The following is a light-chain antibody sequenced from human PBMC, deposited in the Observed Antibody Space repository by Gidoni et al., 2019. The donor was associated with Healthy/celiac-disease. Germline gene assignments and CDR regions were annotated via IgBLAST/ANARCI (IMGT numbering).Light chain of an antibody. Sequence: SYELTQPPSVYVSPGQTARITCPGDKLGDKYACWYQQKPGQSPVLVIYQDSKRPSGIPGRFSGSNSGNTATLTISGTQAMDEADYYCQAWDSSTAVVFGGGTKLTVL. CDR1: KLGDKY. CDR2: QDS. J-gene: IGLJ2*01. CDR3: QAWDSSTAVV. V-gene: IGLV3-1*01.